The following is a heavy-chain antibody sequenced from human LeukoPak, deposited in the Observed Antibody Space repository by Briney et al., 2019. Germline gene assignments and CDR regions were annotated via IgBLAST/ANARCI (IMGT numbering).Heavy chain of an antibody. Sequence: SETLSLTCAVYGGSFSGYYWSWLRQPPGQGLEWIGEINHSGSTNYNPSLKSRVTISVDTSKNQFSLKLSSVTAADTAVYYCARGVGSSGWYPYWGQGTLVTVSS. V-gene: IGHV4-34*01. CDR1: GGSFSGYY. CDR3: ARGVGSSGWYPY. J-gene: IGHJ4*02. CDR2: INHSGST. D-gene: IGHD6-19*01.